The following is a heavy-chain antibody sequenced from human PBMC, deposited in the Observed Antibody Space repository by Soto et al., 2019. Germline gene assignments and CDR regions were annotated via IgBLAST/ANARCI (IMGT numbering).Heavy chain of an antibody. D-gene: IGHD1-1*01. CDR2: IIPIFGTA. V-gene: IGHV1-69*13. CDR3: ARDKRNTASVRWFDP. Sequence: GASVKVSCKASGGTFSSYAISWVRQAPGQGLEWMGGIIPIFGTANYAQKFQGRVTITADESTSTAYMELSSLRSEDTAVYYCARDKRNTASVRWFDPWGQGTLVTVSS. J-gene: IGHJ5*02. CDR1: GGTFSSYA.